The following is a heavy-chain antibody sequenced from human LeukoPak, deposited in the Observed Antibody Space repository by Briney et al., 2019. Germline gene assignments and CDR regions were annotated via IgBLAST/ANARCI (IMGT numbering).Heavy chain of an antibody. D-gene: IGHD2-2*01. J-gene: IGHJ6*03. CDR3: AKDQYDCSSTSCYMGYYYMDV. CDR2: IWYGGSNK. Sequence: GRSLRLSCAASGFTFSSYGMHWVRQAPGKGLEWVAVIWYGGSNKYYADSVKGRFTISRDNSKNTLYLQMNSLRAEDTAVYYCAKDQYDCSSTSCYMGYYYMDVWGKGTTVTVSS. CDR1: GFTFSSYG. V-gene: IGHV3-30*18.